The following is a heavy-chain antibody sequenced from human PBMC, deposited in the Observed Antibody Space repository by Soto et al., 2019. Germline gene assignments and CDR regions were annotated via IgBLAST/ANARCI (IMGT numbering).Heavy chain of an antibody. CDR2: VSANADGT. Sequence: GSLTVTCASSGLMFSNYTRHWVRQAPGKGLEWVSFVSANADGTFYADSVKGRFSISRDNSKNTLYLQMNNLRAEDTAIYYCSKRRLSFHFSGQGTLATVSS. J-gene: IGHJ4*02. CDR1: GLMFSNYT. CDR3: SKRRLSFHF. V-gene: IGHV3-23*01.